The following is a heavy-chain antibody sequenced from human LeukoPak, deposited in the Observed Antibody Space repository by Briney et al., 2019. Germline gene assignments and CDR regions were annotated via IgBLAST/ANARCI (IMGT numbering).Heavy chain of an antibody. CDR3: ARDPYGSGSTSFDI. Sequence: PGGSLRLSCAASGFTFSSYGMHWVRHAPGKGLEWVAVISYDGSNKYYADSVKGRFTISRDNSKNTLYLQMNSLRAEDTAVYYCARDPYGSGSTSFDIWGQGTMVTVSS. CDR2: ISYDGSNK. V-gene: IGHV3-30*03. D-gene: IGHD3-10*01. J-gene: IGHJ3*02. CDR1: GFTFSSYG.